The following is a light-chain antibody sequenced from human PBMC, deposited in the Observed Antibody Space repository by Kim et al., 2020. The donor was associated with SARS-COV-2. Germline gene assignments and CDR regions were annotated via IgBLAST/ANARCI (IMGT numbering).Light chain of an antibody. Sequence: KPVTIPCPRSSSSIASNDVQRYQQRPGSAPTTVIYEDNQRPSGVPDRFSGSIDSSSNSASLTISGLKTEDEADYYCQSYDSSNPVVFGGGTQLTVL. J-gene: IGLJ2*01. CDR2: EDN. V-gene: IGLV6-57*03. CDR3: QSYDSSNPVV. CDR1: SSSIASND.